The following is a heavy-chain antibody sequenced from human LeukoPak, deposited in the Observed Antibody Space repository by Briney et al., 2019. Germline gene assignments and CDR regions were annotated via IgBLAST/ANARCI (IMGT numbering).Heavy chain of an antibody. V-gene: IGHV4-59*01. CDR2: IYYSGST. CDR1: GGSLSSYY. J-gene: IGHJ6*03. CDR3: ARGDRLQPYYYYMFV. D-gene: IGHD5-24*01. Sequence: PSETLSLTCTVSGGSLSSYYWSWIRHPPGTGLEWVGYIYYSGSTNNNPPLKSRVTISVDTSKNQCSLKLSSVTAADTAVYYCARGDRLQPYYYYMFVWGKRTTVTVSS.